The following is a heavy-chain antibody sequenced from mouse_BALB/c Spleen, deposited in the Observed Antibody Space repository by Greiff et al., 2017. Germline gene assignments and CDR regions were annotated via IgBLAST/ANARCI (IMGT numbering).Heavy chain of an antibody. Sequence: EVQLQQSGAELVRSGASVKLSCTASGFNIKDYYLHWVKQRPEQGLEWIGWIDPENGDTEYAPKFQGKATMTADTSSNTAYLQLSSLTSEDTAVYYCARFITTFYAMDYWGQGTSGTVSS. D-gene: IGHD1-2*01. CDR1: GFNIKDYY. CDR3: ARFITTFYAMDY. CDR2: IDPENGDT. J-gene: IGHJ4*01. V-gene: IGHV14-4*02.